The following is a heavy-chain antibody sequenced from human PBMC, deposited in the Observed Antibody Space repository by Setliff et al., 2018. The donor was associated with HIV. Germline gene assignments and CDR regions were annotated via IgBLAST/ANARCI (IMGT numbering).Heavy chain of an antibody. CDR2: IGAVGTPT. J-gene: IGHJ4*02. V-gene: IGHV3-NL1*01. CDR3: AKDRGGGSYFDY. Sequence: GGSLRLSCVASEFRFSNYWMAWVRQAPGKGLEWVSTIGAVGTPTHYADSVKGRFTISRDNSKSTLYLQMNSLRAEDTAVYYCAKDRGGGSYFDYWGQGTLVTVS. D-gene: IGHD1-26*01. CDR1: EFRFSNYW.